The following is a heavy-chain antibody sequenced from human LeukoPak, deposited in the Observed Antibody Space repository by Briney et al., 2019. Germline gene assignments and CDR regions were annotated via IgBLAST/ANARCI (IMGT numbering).Heavy chain of an antibody. V-gene: IGHV3-43*02. D-gene: IGHD6-13*01. CDR3: AKDMIGYSSSWVFDY. CDR2: ISGDGGST. Sequence: GGSLRLSCAASGFTFDDYAMHWVRQAPGKGLEWVSLISGDGGSTYYADSVKGRFTISRDNSKNSLYLQMNSLRTEDTALYYCAKDMIGYSSSWVFDYWGQGTLVTVSS. J-gene: IGHJ4*02. CDR1: GFTFDDYA.